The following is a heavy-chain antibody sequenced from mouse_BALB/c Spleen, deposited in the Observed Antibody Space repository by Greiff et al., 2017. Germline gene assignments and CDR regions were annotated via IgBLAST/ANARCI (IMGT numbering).Heavy chain of an antibody. J-gene: IGHJ4*01. V-gene: IGHV5-12-2*01. Sequence: DVQLVESGGGLVQPGGSLKLSCAASGFTFSSYTMSWVRQTPEKRLEWVAYISNGGGSTYYPDTVKGRFTISRDNAKNTLYLQMSSLKSEDTAMYYCARHGYYAMDYWGQGTSVTVSS. CDR1: GFTFSSYT. CDR3: ARHGYYAMDY. CDR2: ISNGGGST.